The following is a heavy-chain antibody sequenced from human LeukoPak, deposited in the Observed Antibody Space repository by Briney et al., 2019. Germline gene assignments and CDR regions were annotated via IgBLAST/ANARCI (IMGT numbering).Heavy chain of an antibody. D-gene: IGHD5-18*01. CDR3: ARGEYSYGDY. J-gene: IGHJ4*02. Sequence: SEALSLTCAVYGGSFSGYYWSWIRQPPGKGLEWIGEINHSGSTNYNPSLKSRVTIPVDTSKNQFSLKLSSVTAADTAVYYCARGEYSYGDYWGQGTLVTVSS. CDR1: GGSFSGYY. V-gene: IGHV4-34*01. CDR2: INHSGST.